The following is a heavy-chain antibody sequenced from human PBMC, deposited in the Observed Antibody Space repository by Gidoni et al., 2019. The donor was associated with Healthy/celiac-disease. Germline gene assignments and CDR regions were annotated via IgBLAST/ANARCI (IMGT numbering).Heavy chain of an antibody. V-gene: IGHV3-33*01. CDR2: IWYDGSNK. CDR1: GFTFSSYG. CDR3: AREGTAFDI. J-gene: IGHJ3*02. Sequence: QVQLVESGGGVVQPGRSLRLSCAASGFTFSSYGMQWVRQAPGKGLEWVAVIWYDGSNKYYADSVKGRFTISRDNSKNTLYLQMNSLRAEDTAVYYCAREGTAFDIWGQGTMVTVSS.